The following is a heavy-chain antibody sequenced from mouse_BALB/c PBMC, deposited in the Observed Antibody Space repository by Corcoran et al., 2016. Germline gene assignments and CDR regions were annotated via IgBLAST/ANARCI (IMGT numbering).Heavy chain of an antibody. J-gene: IGHJ2*01. CDR1: GYSITSGYY. V-gene: IGHV3-6*02. CDR3: AREGTIYFDY. CDR2: ISYDGSN. D-gene: IGHD1-1*02. Sequence: DVQLQESGPGLVKPSQSLSLTCSVTGYSITSGYYWNWIRQFPGNKLEWMGYISYDGSNNYNPSLKNRISITRDTSKNQFFLKLNSVTTEDTATYYCAREGTIYFDYWGQGTTLTVSS.